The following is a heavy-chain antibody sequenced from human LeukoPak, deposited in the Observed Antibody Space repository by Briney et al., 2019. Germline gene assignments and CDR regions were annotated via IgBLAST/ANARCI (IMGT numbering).Heavy chain of an antibody. V-gene: IGHV1-69*04. CDR2: IIPILGIA. CDR1: GGTFSSYT. CDR3: ARDEDYYDSSGYYARWFDP. J-gene: IGHJ5*02. Sequence: SVKVSCKASGGTFSSYTISWVRQAPGQGLEWMGRIIPILGIANYAQKFQGRVTITADKSTSTAYMELSSLSSEDTAVYYCARDEDYYDSSGYYARWFDPWGQGTLVTVSS. D-gene: IGHD3-22*01.